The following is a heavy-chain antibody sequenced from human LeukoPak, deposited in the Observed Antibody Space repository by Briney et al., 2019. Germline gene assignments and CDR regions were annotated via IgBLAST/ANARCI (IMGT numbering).Heavy chain of an antibody. CDR2: IRNRGYAGTT. D-gene: IGHD4-17*01. V-gene: IGHV3-49*04. J-gene: IGHJ4*02. CDR3: TTGFYGDSSTTDY. Sequence: GGSLRLSCAASGFTFSSYAMSWVRQAPGKGLEWVGFIRNRGYAGTTEYAASVKGRFTISRDDSKGIAYLQMNSLKTEDTAVYYCTTGFYGDSSTTDYWGQGTLVTVSS. CDR1: GFTFSSYA.